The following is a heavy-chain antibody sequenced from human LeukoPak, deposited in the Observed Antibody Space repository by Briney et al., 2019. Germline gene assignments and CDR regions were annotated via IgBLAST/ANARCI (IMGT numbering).Heavy chain of an antibody. Sequence: GGSLTLSCAASGFTFSSYAMSWLRQAPGKGLEWVSGISGSGDGTYYADSAKSRFTISSDNSKNRLYLQMNRLRAEDTAVSYCAKNRYGGIYYFDYWGWGTLVTVSS. CDR3: AKNRYGGIYYFDY. D-gene: IGHD4-23*01. CDR2: ISGSGDGT. V-gene: IGHV3-23*01. J-gene: IGHJ4*02. CDR1: GFTFSSYA.